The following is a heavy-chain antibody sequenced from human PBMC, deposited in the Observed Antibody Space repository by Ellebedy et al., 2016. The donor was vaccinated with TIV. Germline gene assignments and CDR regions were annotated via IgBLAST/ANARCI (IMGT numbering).Heavy chain of an antibody. J-gene: IGHJ4*02. CDR3: ARVDLGLALDY. D-gene: IGHD3/OR15-3a*01. Sequence: GESLKISCAVSGFTVSGNYMSWVRQAPGKGLEWVSIIYSSGITYYADSVKGRFTISRDISKNTVYLQMNSLRAEDTAVYYCARVDLGLALDYWGRGTLVTVSS. CDR1: GFTVSGNY. CDR2: IYSSGIT. V-gene: IGHV3-53*01.